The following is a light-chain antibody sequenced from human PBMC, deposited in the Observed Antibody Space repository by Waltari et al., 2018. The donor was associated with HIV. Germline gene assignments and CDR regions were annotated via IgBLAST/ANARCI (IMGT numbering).Light chain of an antibody. Sequence: QSALTQPRSVSVCPGQSVTISCTGTSRDVNNYNYVSWYQHHPGEAPKLVIFGVNKRPSRVPDRISGSHSGNTASLTISGLQAEDEGHYYCCSYAGSHIHGVFGGGTKLTGL. CDR2: GVN. V-gene: IGLV2-11*01. J-gene: IGLJ3*02. CDR1: SRDVNNYNY. CDR3: CSYAGSHIHGV.